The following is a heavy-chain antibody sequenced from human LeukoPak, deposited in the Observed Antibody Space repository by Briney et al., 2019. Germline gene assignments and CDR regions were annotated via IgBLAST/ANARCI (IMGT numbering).Heavy chain of an antibody. Sequence: GESLKLSCKGSGYSFTSYWIGWVRQMPGKGLEWMGMIYPGDSDTRYSPSFQGQVTISADKSISTAYLQWSSLKASDTAMYYCARHTAAAGTYRYYYGMDVWGQGTTVTVSS. D-gene: IGHD6-13*01. CDR2: IYPGDSDT. CDR1: GYSFTSYW. J-gene: IGHJ6*02. CDR3: ARHTAAAGTYRYYYGMDV. V-gene: IGHV5-51*01.